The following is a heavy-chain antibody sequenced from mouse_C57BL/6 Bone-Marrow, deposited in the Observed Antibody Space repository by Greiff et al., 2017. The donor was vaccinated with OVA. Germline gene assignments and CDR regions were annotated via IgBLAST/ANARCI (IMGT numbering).Heavy chain of an antibody. J-gene: IGHJ3*01. V-gene: IGHV3-6*01. CDR1: GYSITSGYY. D-gene: IGHD1-1*01. CDR2: ISYDGSN. CDR3: TVVATRDY. Sequence: EVQLKESGPGLVKPSQSLSLTCSVTGYSITSGYYWNWIRQFPGNKLEWMGYISYDGSNNYNPSLKNRISITRDTSKNQFFLKLNSVTTEDTATYYTTVVATRDYWGQGTLVTVSA.